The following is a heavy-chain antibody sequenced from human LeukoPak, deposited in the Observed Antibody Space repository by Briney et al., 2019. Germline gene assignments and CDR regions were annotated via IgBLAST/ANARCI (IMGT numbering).Heavy chain of an antibody. CDR3: ARDGSYADVVVTAIRLFNWFDP. J-gene: IGHJ5*02. V-gene: IGHV1-18*01. D-gene: IGHD2-21*02. CDR1: GYTFTSYG. Sequence: EASVKVSCKASGYTFTSYGISWVRQAPGQGLEWMGWISAYNGNTNYAQKLQGRVTMTRDTSTSTVYMELSSLRSEDTAVYYCARDGSYADVVVTAIRLFNWFDPWGQGTLVTVSS. CDR2: ISAYNGNT.